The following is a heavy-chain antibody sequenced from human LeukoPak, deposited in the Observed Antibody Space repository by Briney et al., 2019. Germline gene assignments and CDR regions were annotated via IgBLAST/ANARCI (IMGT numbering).Heavy chain of an antibody. J-gene: IGHJ3*02. CDR3: ARGSGDGCNYHSEVPDDAFDI. V-gene: IGHV1-2*02. CDR1: GYTFTGYY. CDR2: INPNSGGT. D-gene: IGHD5-24*01. Sequence: GASVKVSCKASGYTFTGYYMHWVRQAPGQGLEWMGWINPNSGGTNYAQKFQGRVTMTRDTSISTAYMELSRLRSDDTAVYYCARGSGDGCNYHSEVPDDAFDIWGQGTMVTVSS.